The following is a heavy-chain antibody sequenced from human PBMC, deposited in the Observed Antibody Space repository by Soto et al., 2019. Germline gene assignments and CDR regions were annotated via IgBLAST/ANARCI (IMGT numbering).Heavy chain of an antibody. J-gene: IGHJ4*02. D-gene: IGHD3-16*01. Sequence: GGSLRLSCAAPGFTFSSYGMHWVRQAPGKGLEWVAVIWYDGSNKYYTDSVKGRFTISRDNSRNTLYLQMNSLSAEDTAVYYCARGLITSTHRGIDYWGQGALVTVSS. CDR1: GFTFSSYG. V-gene: IGHV3-33*01. CDR3: ARGLITSTHRGIDY. CDR2: IWYDGSNK.